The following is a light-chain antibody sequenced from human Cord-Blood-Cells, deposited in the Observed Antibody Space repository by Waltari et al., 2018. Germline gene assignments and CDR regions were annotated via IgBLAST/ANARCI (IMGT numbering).Light chain of an antibody. CDR1: NIGSKR. V-gene: IGLV3-21*03. Sequence: SYVLTQPPSVSVAPGKTARITCGGNNIGSKRVHWYQKKQGQAPVLVVYDESDRPSGMPERFSGSNSGNTATLTISRVEAGNEADYYCQVWDSSSDHPVFGGGTKLTVL. CDR3: QVWDSSSDHPV. J-gene: IGLJ2*01. CDR2: DES.